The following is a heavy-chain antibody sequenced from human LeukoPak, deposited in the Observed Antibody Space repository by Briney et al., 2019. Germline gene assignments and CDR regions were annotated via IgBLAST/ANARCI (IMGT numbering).Heavy chain of an antibody. CDR1: GGTFSSYA. V-gene: IGHV1-69*05. CDR3: ARGGNSYGSFDY. CDR2: IIPIFGTT. J-gene: IGHJ4*02. Sequence: SVKVSCKASGGTFSSYAISWVRQAPGQGLEWMGGIIPIFGTTNYAQNFQGRVTITTDESTSTDYMELSSLSSEDTAVYYCARGGNSYGSFDYWGQGTLVTVSS. D-gene: IGHD5-18*01.